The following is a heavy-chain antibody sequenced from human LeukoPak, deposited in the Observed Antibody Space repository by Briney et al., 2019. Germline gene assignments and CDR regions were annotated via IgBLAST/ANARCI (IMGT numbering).Heavy chain of an antibody. Sequence: SETLSLTCTVSGGSISSVNYYWSWIRQPAGTGLEWIGRIYTSGSTKYNPSLKSRVTMSVDTSKNQFSQELSSVTAADTAVYYCARVQRRYDSRGYYYDHYYYYYRDVGGRGARVTVS. V-gene: IGHV4-61*02. CDR1: GGSISSVNYY. CDR3: ARVQRRYDSRGYYYDHYYYYYRDV. J-gene: IGHJ6*03. D-gene: IGHD3-22*01. CDR2: IYTSGST.